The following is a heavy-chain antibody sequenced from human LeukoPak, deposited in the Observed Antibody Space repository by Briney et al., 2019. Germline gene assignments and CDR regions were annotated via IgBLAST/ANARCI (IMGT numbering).Heavy chain of an antibody. CDR1: GFTFSSYA. CDR2: ISGSGGST. CDR3: AKDASAYCGGDCYSIEYFQH. J-gene: IGHJ1*01. Sequence: PGGSLRLSCAASGFTFSSYAMSWVRQAPGKGLEWVSAISGSGGSTYYADSVKGRFTISRDNSKNTLYLQMNSLRAEDTAVYYCAKDASAYCGGDCYSIEYFQHWGQGTLVTVSS. V-gene: IGHV3-23*01. D-gene: IGHD2-21*02.